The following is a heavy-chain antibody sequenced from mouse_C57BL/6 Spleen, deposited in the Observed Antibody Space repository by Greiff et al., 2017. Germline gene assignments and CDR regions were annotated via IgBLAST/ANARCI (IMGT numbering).Heavy chain of an antibody. Sequence: EVKLVESGGDLVKPGGSLKLSCAASGFTFSSYGMSWVRQTPDKRLEWVATISSGGSYTYYPDSVKGRFTISRDKAKNTLYLQMSSLKSEDTAMYYCARGKLDYWGQGTSVTVSS. CDR1: GFTFSSYG. V-gene: IGHV5-6*01. J-gene: IGHJ4*01. CDR2: ISSGGSYT. CDR3: ARGKLDY.